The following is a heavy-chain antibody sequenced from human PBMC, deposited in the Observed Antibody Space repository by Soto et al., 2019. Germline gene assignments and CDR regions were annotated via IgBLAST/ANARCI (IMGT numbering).Heavy chain of an antibody. V-gene: IGHV4-59*01. CDR3: ARINNRAWQPIDY. J-gene: IGHJ4*02. Sequence: SEALSLTCTVSGGSIISYYWRWFRQPPGKGLEWIGYIYYSGSTNYNPSLKRRVTISVDTSKNQFSLKLSSVTAADTAVYYCARINNRAWQPIDYWGQRTLVTVSS. CDR2: IYYSGST. D-gene: IGHD1-20*01. CDR1: GGSIISYY.